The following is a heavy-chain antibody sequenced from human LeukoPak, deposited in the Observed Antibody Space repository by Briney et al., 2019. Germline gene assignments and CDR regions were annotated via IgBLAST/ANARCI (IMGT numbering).Heavy chain of an antibody. D-gene: IGHD3-10*01. CDR2: IYYSGST. Sequence: PSETLSLTCTVSGGSISSYDWSWIRQPPGKGLEWIGYIYYSGSTNYNPSLKSRVTISVDTSKNQFSLKLSSVTAADTAVYYCARSRGSYGSGSYYKNWGQGTLVTVSS. V-gene: IGHV4-59*08. CDR1: GGSISSYD. J-gene: IGHJ4*02. CDR3: ARSRGSYGSGSYYKN.